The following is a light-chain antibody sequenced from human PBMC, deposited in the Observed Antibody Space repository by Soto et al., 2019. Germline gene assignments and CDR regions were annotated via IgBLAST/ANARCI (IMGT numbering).Light chain of an antibody. CDR2: GNS. CDR1: SSNIRAGYG. Sequence: QSVLTQPPSVSGAPGQRVTISCTGSSSNIRAGYGVHWYQQLPGTAPKLLIYGNSNRPSGVPDRFSGSKSGTSASLAITGLQAEDEADYYCQSYDISLSVVFGGGTQLTVL. V-gene: IGLV1-40*01. CDR3: QSYDISLSVV. J-gene: IGLJ2*01.